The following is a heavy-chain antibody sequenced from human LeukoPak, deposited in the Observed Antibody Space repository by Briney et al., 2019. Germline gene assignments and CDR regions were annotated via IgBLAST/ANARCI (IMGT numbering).Heavy chain of an antibody. CDR3: ARDVTYSSSWYDY. J-gene: IGHJ4*02. Sequence: ASVKVSCKASGYTFTGYYMHWVRQAPGRGLEWMGWINPNSGGTNYAQKFQGRVTMTRNTSISTAYMELSRLRSDDTAVYYCARDVTYSSSWYDYWGQGTLVTVSS. CDR2: INPNSGGT. CDR1: GYTFTGYY. D-gene: IGHD6-13*01. V-gene: IGHV1-2*02.